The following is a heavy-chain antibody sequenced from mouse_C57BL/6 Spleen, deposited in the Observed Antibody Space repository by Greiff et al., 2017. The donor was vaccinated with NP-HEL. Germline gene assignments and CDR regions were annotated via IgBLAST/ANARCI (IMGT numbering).Heavy chain of an antibody. CDR1: GYTFTDYY. CDR3: ARSPLLLSGDY. D-gene: IGHD1-1*01. Sequence: EVQLQQSGPELVKPGASVKISCKASGYTFTDYYMNWVKQSHGKSLEWIGDINPNNGGTSYNQKFKGKATLTVDKSSSTAYMELRSLTSEDSAVYYCARSPLLLSGDYWGQGTTLTVSS. J-gene: IGHJ2*01. CDR2: INPNNGGT. V-gene: IGHV1-26*01.